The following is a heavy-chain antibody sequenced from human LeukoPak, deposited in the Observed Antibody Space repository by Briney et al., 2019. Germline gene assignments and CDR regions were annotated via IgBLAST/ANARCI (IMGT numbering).Heavy chain of an antibody. CDR2: ISSSSSYI. Sequence: GGSLRLSCAASGFTFSSYSMNWVRQAPGKGLEWVSSISSSSSYIYYADSVKGRFTISRDNAKNSLYLQMNSLRAEDTAVYYCAREFFPWGSANVYYYYYMDVWGKGTTVTVSS. CDR3: AREFFPWGSANVYYYYYMDV. V-gene: IGHV3-21*01. D-gene: IGHD7-27*01. J-gene: IGHJ6*03. CDR1: GFTFSSYS.